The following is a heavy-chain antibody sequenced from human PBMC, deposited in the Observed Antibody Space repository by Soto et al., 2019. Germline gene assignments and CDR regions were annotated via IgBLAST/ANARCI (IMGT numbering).Heavy chain of an antibody. Sequence: EVQLLESGGGLVQPGGSLRLSCAASGFTFSSYAMSWVRQAPGKGLEWVSGISGSGDSTYYADSVKGRFTISRDNSKNTLYLQMTSLKAEDTAVYDCAKGVPGIAVAGTGYFQHWGQGTLVTVSS. V-gene: IGHV3-23*01. J-gene: IGHJ1*01. CDR1: GFTFSSYA. CDR3: AKGVPGIAVAGTGYFQH. D-gene: IGHD6-19*01. CDR2: ISGSGDST.